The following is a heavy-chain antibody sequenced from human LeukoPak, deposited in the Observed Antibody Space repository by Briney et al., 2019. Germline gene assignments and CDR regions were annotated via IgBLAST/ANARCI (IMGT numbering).Heavy chain of an antibody. V-gene: IGHV4-34*01. J-gene: IGHJ4*02. Sequence: LETLSLTCAVYGGSFSGYYWSWIRQPPGKGLEWIGEINHSGSTNYNPSLKSRVTISVDTSKNQFSLKLSSVTAADTAVYYCARGRRDYYGSGSYAFDYWGQGTLVTVSS. CDR2: INHSGST. D-gene: IGHD3-10*01. CDR1: GGSFSGYY. CDR3: ARGRRDYYGSGSYAFDY.